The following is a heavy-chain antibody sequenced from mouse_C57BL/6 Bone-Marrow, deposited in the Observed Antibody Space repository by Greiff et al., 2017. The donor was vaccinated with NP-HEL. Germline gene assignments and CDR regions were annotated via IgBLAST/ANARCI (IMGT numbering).Heavy chain of an antibody. CDR1: GFTFSDYY. V-gene: IGHV5-12*01. CDR2: ISNGGGST. J-gene: IGHJ1*03. Sequence: EVMLVESGGGLVQPGGSLKLSCAASGFTFSDYYMYWVRQTPEKRLEWVAYISNGGGSTYYPDTVKGRFTISRDNAKNTLYLQMSRLKSEDTAMYYCARLRITTVVATGYFDVWGTGTTVTVSS. CDR3: ARLRITTVVATGYFDV. D-gene: IGHD1-1*01.